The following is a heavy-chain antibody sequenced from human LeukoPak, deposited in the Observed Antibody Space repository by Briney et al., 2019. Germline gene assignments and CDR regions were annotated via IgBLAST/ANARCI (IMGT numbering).Heavy chain of an antibody. D-gene: IGHD6-19*01. CDR3: ARDFQVAGTYYFDY. J-gene: IGHJ4*02. CDR2: INPNSGGT. V-gene: IGHV1-2*06. CDR1: GSTFTGYY. Sequence: ASVKVSCKASGSTFTGYYMHWVRQAPGQGLEWMGRINPNSGGTNYAQKFQGRVTMTRDTSISTAYMELSRLRSDDTAVYYCARDFQVAGTYYFDYWGQGTLVTVSS.